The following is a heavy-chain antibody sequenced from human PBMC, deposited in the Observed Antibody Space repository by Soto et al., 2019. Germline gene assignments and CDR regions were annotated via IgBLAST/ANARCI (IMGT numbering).Heavy chain of an antibody. D-gene: IGHD2-2*01. V-gene: IGHV3-21*01. CDR1: GFAFTNYG. CDR2: ISKSDYT. CDR3: AREDSISIPAVSEF. Sequence: GGSLRLSCTVSGFAFTNYGINWIRQAPGKRQEWVSSISKSDYTYYSDSVKGRFTISRDNAMNSVSLQMNALRVEYMAVYYGAREDSISIPAVSEFWGQGTLVTICS. J-gene: IGHJ4*02.